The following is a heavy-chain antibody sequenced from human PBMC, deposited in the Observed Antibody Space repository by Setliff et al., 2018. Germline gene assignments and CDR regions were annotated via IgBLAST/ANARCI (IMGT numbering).Heavy chain of an antibody. D-gene: IGHD2-21*02. V-gene: IGHV4-31*03. Sequence: SETLSLTCTVSGDSINSGDYYWHWIRQQPGKGPEWIGYIFHSGDTLYNPSLKSRLVISIDTSKNHFSLSLTSVTAADAAFYYCGRRPRVTPRTIDVWGQGALVTVSS. J-gene: IGHJ4*02. CDR3: GRRPRVTPRTIDV. CDR2: IFHSGDT. CDR1: GDSINSGDYY.